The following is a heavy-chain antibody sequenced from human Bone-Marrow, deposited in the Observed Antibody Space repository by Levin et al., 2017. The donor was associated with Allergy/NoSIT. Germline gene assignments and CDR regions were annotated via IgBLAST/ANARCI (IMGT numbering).Heavy chain of an antibody. CDR3: ARDLRYDDYVWGSYRYTLYYYDYGMDV. CDR2: ISSSSSYI. V-gene: IGHV3-21*01. CDR1: GFTFSSYS. J-gene: IGHJ6*02. Sequence: PGGSLRLSCAASGFTFSSYSMNWVRQAPGKGLEWVSSISSSSSYIYYADSVKGRFTISRDNAKNSLYLQMNSLRAEDTAVYYCARDLRYDDYVWGSYRYTLYYYDYGMDVWGQGTTVTVSS. D-gene: IGHD3-16*02.